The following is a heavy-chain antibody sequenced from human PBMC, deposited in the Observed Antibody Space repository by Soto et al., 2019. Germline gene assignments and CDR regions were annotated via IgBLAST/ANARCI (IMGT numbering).Heavy chain of an antibody. CDR1: GGSISSGGYY. CDR2: IYYSGST. V-gene: IGHV4-31*03. Sequence: QVQLQESGPGLVKPSQTLSLTCTVSGGSISSGGYYWSWIRQHPGKGLEWIGYIYYSGSTYYNPSLNSRVTIAVDTSKNQFSLKLSSVTAADTAVYYCARGSVDTVIMKGYYFDYWGQGTLVTVSS. CDR3: ARGSVDTVIMKGYYFDY. J-gene: IGHJ4*02. D-gene: IGHD5-18*01.